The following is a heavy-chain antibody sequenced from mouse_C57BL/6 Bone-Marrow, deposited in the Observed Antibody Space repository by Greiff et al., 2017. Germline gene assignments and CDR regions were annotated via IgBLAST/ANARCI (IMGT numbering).Heavy chain of an antibody. J-gene: IGHJ2*01. Sequence: VKLVESGAELVRPGASVTLSCKASGYTFTDYEMHWVKQTPVHGLEWIGAIDPETGGTAYNQKFKGKAILTADKSSSTAYMELRSLTSEDSAVYYCTRPVGFDYWGQGTTLTVSS. V-gene: IGHV1-15*01. CDR2: IDPETGGT. D-gene: IGHD1-1*01. CDR3: TRPVGFDY. CDR1: GYTFTDYE.